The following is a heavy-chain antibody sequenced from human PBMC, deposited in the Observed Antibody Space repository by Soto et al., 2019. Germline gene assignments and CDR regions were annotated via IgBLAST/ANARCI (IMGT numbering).Heavy chain of an antibody. CDR3: AKDNGSGWYEDFDY. CDR2: INPNSGGT. V-gene: IGHV1-2*02. Sequence: QVQLVQSGAEAKKPGASVKVSCKASGYTFIAYHIHWLRQAPGQGLEWMGWINPNSGGTNYAQEFQDRVTMTRDTSSSTAYMELSRLTSDDTAMYYCAKDNGSGWYEDFDYWGQGTLVTVSP. CDR1: GYTFIAYH. D-gene: IGHD6-19*01. J-gene: IGHJ4*02.